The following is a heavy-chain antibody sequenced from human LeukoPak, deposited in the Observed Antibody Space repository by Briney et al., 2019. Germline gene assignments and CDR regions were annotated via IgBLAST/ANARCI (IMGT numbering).Heavy chain of an antibody. J-gene: IGHJ5*02. V-gene: IGHV3-15*01. CDR1: GFTFSNAW. CDR2: IKSKTEGGAT. CDR3: ARGKYCSSSSCYFMDYWFDP. Sequence: PGGSLRLSCAASGFTFSNAWMSWVRQAPGKGLEWVGRIKSKTEGGATDYAAPVKGRFTISRDDPKNTLYLQMNSLRAEDTAVYYCARGKYCSSSSCYFMDYWFDPWGQGTLVTVSS. D-gene: IGHD2-2*01.